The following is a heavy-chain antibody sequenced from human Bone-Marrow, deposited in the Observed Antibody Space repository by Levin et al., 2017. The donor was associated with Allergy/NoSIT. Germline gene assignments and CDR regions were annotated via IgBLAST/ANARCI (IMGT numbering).Heavy chain of an antibody. CDR1: GYTLTELS. D-gene: IGHD2-2*01. J-gene: IGHJ6*02. CDR2: FDPEDGET. CDR3: ATGGGNIVVVPAAIGVGGSRYYDGMDV. V-gene: IGHV1-24*01. Sequence: ASVKVSCKVSGYTLTELSMHWVRQAPGKGLEWMGGFDPEDGETIYAQKFQGRVTMTEDTSTDTAYMELSSLRSEDTAVYYCATGGGNIVVVPAAIGVGGSRYYDGMDVWGQGTTVTVSS.